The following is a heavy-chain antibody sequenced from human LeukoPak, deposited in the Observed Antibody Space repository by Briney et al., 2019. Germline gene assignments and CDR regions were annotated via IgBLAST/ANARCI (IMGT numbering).Heavy chain of an antibody. V-gene: IGHV3-30*04. D-gene: IGHD6-25*01. CDR3: ARSPQEAAEFDY. CDR1: GFTFSSYA. Sequence: GGSLRLSCAASGFTFSSYAMHWVRQAPGKGLEWVAVISYDGSNKYYADSVKGRFTISRDNSKNTLYLQMNSLRAEDTAVYYCARSPQEAAEFDYWGQGTLVTVSS. CDR2: ISYDGSNK. J-gene: IGHJ4*02.